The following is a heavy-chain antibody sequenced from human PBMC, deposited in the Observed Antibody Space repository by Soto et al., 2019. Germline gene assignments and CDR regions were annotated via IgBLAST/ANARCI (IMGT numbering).Heavy chain of an antibody. CDR2: IYYSGST. J-gene: IGHJ5*02. D-gene: IGHD6-6*01. CDR3: ARAYSSSPNNWFDP. V-gene: IGHV4-59*01. CDR1: GGSISSYY. Sequence: PSETLSLTCTVSGGSISSYYWSWIWQPPGKGLEWIGYIYYSGSTNYNPSLKSRVTISVDTSKNQFSLKLSSVTAADTAVYYCARAYSSSPNNWFDPWGQGTLVTVSS.